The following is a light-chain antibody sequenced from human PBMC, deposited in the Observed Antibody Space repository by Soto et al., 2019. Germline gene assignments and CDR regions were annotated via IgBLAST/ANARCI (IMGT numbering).Light chain of an antibody. CDR1: QDIKNY. CDR3: QQYLNLTIT. V-gene: IGKV1-33*01. CDR2: NVS. Sequence: DVQMTQSPSSLSASVGDRVTISCQAGQDIKNYLNWYQQNPGKAPELLIYNVSTLGTGVPSRFSGSRSETHYTLVISSLQFEEIAKYNRQQYLNLTITFGGGTQVEIK. J-gene: IGKJ4*01.